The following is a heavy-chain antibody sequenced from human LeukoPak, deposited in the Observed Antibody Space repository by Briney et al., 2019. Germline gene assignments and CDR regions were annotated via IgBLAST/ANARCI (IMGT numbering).Heavy chain of an antibody. CDR2: IYYSGST. CDR1: GGSISSYY. V-gene: IGHV4-59*01. Sequence: PSETLSLTCTVSGGSISSYYWSWLRQPPGKGLEWIGYIYYSGSTNYNPSLKSRVTISVDTSKNQFSLKLSSVTAADTAVYYCARGKVDTAMVIVYWGQGTLVTVSS. J-gene: IGHJ4*02. CDR3: ARGKVDTAMVIVY. D-gene: IGHD5-18*01.